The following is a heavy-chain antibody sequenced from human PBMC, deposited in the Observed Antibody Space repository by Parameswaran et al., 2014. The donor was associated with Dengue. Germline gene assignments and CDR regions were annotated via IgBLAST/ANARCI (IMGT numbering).Heavy chain of an antibody. CDR3: AKAVQPRSYYDSSGYKSYYGMDV. CDR1: GFTFSSYA. J-gene: IGHJ6*02. CDR2: ISGSGGST. V-gene: IGHV3-23*01. D-gene: IGHD3-22*01. Sequence: GGSLRLSCAASGFTFSSYAMSWVRQAPGKGLEWVSAISGSGGSTYYADSVKGRFTISRDNSKNTLYLQMNSLRAEDTAVYYCAKAVQPRSYYDSSGYKSYYGMDVWGQGTTVTVSS.